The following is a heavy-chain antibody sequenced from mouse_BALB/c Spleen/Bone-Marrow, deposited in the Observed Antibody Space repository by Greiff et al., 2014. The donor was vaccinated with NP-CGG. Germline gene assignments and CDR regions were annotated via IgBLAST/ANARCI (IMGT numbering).Heavy chain of an antibody. CDR1: GFIFSSYA. CDR3: ASPLYYGLHYYAMDY. D-gene: IGHD1-2*01. CDR2: ISSGGST. J-gene: IGHJ4*01. Sequence: EVKLVESGGGLVKPGGSLKLSCAASGFIFSSYAMSWVRQTPEKRLEWVASISSGGSTYYPDSVKGRFTISRDNARNILYLQMSSLRSEDTAMYYCASPLYYGLHYYAMDYWGQGTSVTVSS. V-gene: IGHV5-6-5*01.